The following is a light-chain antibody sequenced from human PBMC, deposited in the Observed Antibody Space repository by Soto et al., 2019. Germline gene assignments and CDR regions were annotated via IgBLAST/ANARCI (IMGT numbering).Light chain of an antibody. CDR3: QQYNNCPPWT. CDR2: GAS. CDR1: QSVSSN. V-gene: IGKV3-15*01. J-gene: IGKJ1*01. Sequence: EIVMTQSPATLSVSPGERATLSCRASQSVSSNLAWYQQKPGQAPRLLIYGASTRATGIPARFRGSGSGTEFTLTISSLQSEAFAVYYCQQYNNCPPWTFGQGTKVEIK.